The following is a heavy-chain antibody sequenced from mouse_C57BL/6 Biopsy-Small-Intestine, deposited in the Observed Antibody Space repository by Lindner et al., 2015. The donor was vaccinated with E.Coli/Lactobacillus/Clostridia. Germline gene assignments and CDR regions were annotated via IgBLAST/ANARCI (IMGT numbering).Heavy chain of an antibody. J-gene: IGHJ4*01. Sequence: VQLQESGPELVKPGASVKISCKASDYLFSGSYIHWVKQSPEKSLAWIGEINPITGDTTYTQKFKAKATLTVDKSSSTAYMQLQSLTFEDSAVYYCARSNYRSFYGLDHWGQGTSVTVSS. CDR1: DYLFSGSY. V-gene: IGHV1-42*01. CDR3: ARSNYRSFYGLDH. CDR2: INPITGDT. D-gene: IGHD2-14*01.